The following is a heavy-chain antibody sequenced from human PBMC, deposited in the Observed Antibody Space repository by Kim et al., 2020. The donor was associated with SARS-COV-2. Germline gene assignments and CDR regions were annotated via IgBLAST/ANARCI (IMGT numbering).Heavy chain of an antibody. V-gene: IGHV3-30*03. CDR1: GFTFTNYG. J-gene: IGHJ4*02. D-gene: IGHD2-2*01. Sequence: GGSLRLSCAASGFTFTNYGMHWVRQTPGKGLEWVAFISFDGSKKYYTDSVKGRFTISRDNSQNTLYLQMNSLRPEDTAVYFSTSGSGVSAAFAFDFWGQGTLVSVSS. CDR2: ISFDGSKK. CDR3: TSGSGVSAAFAFDF.